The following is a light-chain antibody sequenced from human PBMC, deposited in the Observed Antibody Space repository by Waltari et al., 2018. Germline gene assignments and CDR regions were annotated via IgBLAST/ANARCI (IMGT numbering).Light chain of an antibody. CDR2: DDK. Sequence: YRKHPGKARNLMSEDDKKRPAGVSNRCSGSKSGNTASPTISGLQAADEADYHCSSYTTSSSFGVFGGGTKLTVL. J-gene: IGLJ3*02. V-gene: IGLV2-14*02. CDR3: SSYTTSSSFGV.